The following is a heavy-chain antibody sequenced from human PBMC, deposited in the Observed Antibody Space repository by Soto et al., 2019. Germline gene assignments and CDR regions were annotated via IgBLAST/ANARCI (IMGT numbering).Heavy chain of an antibody. D-gene: IGHD3-22*01. J-gene: IGHJ3*02. Sequence: SETLSLTCTVSGGSISSSSYYWGWIRQPPGKGLEWIGYIYYSGSTNYNPSLKSRVTISVDTSKNQFSLKLSSVTAADTAVYYCASWYYYDSSGSFHDAFDIWGQGTMVT. CDR1: GGSISSSSYY. V-gene: IGHV4-61*05. CDR3: ASWYYYDSSGSFHDAFDI. CDR2: IYYSGST.